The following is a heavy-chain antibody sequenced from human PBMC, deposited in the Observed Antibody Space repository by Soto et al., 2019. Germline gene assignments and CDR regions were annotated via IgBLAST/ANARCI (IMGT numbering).Heavy chain of an antibody. CDR1: GYTFTSYG. J-gene: IGHJ5*02. Sequence: QVQLLQSGAEVKKTGASVKLSCKASGYTFTSYGISWVRQAPGQGLEWMGWISIYNGNTNYAQNLQGRVTMSTDTSTSTAYMEVRSLRSDDTAMYYCARAAPSRYNWFDPWGQGTLVTVSS. V-gene: IGHV1-18*04. CDR3: ARAAPSRYNWFDP. CDR2: ISIYNGNT.